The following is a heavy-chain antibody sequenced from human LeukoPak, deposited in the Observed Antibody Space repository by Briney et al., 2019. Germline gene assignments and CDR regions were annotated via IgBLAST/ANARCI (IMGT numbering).Heavy chain of an antibody. CDR1: GYTFTSYA. V-gene: IGHV1-18*01. J-gene: IGHJ5*02. Sequence: ASVKVACKAPGYTFTSYAISWVRPAPGQGLEWMGWISAYNGKTNYAQTPQGRVTITTDTSTRTAYMELRSLRSHRTAVYYCAMSGYSSSSGRNWFDPWGEGTLVTASS. CDR3: AMSGYSSSSGRNWFDP. CDR2: ISAYNGKT. D-gene: IGHD6-13*01.